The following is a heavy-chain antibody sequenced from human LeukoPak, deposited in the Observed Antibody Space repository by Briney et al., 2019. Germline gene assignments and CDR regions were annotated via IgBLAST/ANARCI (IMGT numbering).Heavy chain of an antibody. CDR3: ANQAYTQFDY. CDR1: GFAFSSYW. D-gene: IGHD4-11*01. Sequence: GGSLRLSCVASGFAFSSYWMSWVRQAPGKGLELVANISPDGSAEDYVDSVRGRFAISRDNAKRSLYLQMNSLSPEDTAVYYCANQAYTQFDYWGQGTLVSVSS. V-gene: IGHV3-7*01. CDR2: ISPDGSAE. J-gene: IGHJ4*02.